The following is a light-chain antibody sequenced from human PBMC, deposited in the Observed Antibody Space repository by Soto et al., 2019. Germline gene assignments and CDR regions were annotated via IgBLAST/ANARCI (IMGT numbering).Light chain of an antibody. Sequence: EIVLTQSPGTLSLSPGERATLSCRASQSVSSNYLAWYQQRPGQAPRLLIYGASSRSSGIPDRFTGVGSGTDFSLTISRLEPDDFAVYYCQQYGTSSSFGQGTKLEIK. J-gene: IGKJ2*01. CDR3: QQYGTSSS. V-gene: IGKV3-20*01. CDR2: GAS. CDR1: QSVSSNY.